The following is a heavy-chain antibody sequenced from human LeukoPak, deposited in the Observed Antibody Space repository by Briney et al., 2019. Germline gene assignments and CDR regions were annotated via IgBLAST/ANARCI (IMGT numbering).Heavy chain of an antibody. Sequence: GGSLRLSCAASGFTFRSHGMHWVRQAPGKGLQWVGVIWYDGSNSYYADSVKGRFTISRDNSKNTLYLQMNSLRAEDTAVYYCAKVLGTYYFAYWGQGTLVTVSS. J-gene: IGHJ4*02. CDR1: GFTFRSHG. CDR2: IWYDGSNS. CDR3: AKVLGTYYFAY. V-gene: IGHV3-33*06.